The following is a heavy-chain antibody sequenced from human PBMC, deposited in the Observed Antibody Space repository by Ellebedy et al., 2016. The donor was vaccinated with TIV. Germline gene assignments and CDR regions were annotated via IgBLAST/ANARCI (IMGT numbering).Heavy chain of an antibody. D-gene: IGHD6-19*01. V-gene: IGHV4-39*01. Sequence: MPSETLSLTCTVSGGSISSSSYYWGWIRQPPGKGLEWIGSIYYSGSTYYNPSLKSRVTISVDTSKNQFSLKLSSVTAADTAVYYCARPRVAGREGLSYFDYWGQGTLVTVSS. CDR1: GGSISSSSYY. CDR3: ARPRVAGREGLSYFDY. CDR2: IYYSGST. J-gene: IGHJ4*02.